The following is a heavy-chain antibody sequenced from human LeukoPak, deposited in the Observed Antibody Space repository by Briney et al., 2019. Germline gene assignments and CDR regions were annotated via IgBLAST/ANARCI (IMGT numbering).Heavy chain of an antibody. Sequence: ASVKLSCTASGGTFSSYAISWVRQAPGQGLEWMGRISPILGIANYAQTFQGRVTITADKSTSTAYMELSSLRSEDTAVYVCARDLGGGSTSSGFDAWGQGTMVTVSS. V-gene: IGHV1-69*04. J-gene: IGHJ5*02. CDR2: ISPILGIA. CDR3: ARDLGGGSTSSGFDA. D-gene: IGHD1-26*01. CDR1: GGTFSSYA.